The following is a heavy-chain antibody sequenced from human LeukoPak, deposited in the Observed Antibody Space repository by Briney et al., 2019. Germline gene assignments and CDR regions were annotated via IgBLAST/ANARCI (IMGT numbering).Heavy chain of an antibody. V-gene: IGHV1-69*13. CDR1: GGTFSSYA. CDR2: IIPILSTS. CDR3: ARSYRTYYYYYMDV. D-gene: IGHD1-26*01. Sequence: SVKVSCKASGGTFSSYAISWVRQAPGQGLEWMGGIIPILSTSNYAQEFQGRVTITADESTSTAYMEMSSLRSEDTAVYYCARSYRTYYYYYMDVWGKGTTVTISS. J-gene: IGHJ6*03.